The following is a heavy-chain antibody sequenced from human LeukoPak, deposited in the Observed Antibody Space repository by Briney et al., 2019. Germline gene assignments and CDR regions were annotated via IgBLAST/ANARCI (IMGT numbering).Heavy chain of an antibody. CDR1: GGSISSGGYY. Sequence: SETLSLTCTVSGGSISSGGYYWSWIRQHPGKGLEWIAYIYYSGSTYYNPSLKSRFTISVDTSKNQFSLKLSSVTAADMAVYYCAKGYSYGTGYNWFDPWGQGTLVTVSS. CDR3: AKGYSYGTGYNWFDP. D-gene: IGHD5-18*01. J-gene: IGHJ5*02. CDR2: IYYSGST. V-gene: IGHV4-31*03.